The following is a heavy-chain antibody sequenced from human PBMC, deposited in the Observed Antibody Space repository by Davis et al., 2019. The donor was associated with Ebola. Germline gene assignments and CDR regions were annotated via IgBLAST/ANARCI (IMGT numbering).Heavy chain of an antibody. CDR1: GYTFTSYA. CDR3: ARVGRDGYNYPYFDY. J-gene: IGHJ4*02. CDR2: INAGNGNT. Sequence: AASVKVSCKASGYTFTSYAMHWVRQAPGQRLEWMGWINAGNGNTKYSQKLQGRVTMTTDTSTSTAYMELRSLRSDDTAVYYCARVGRDGYNYPYFDYWGQGTLVTVSS. D-gene: IGHD5-24*01. V-gene: IGHV1-3*01.